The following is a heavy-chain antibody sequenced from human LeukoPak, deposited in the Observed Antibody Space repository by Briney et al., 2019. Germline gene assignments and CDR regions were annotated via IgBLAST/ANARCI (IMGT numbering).Heavy chain of an antibody. Sequence: PSETLSLTCTVSGGSISNYYWTWIRQPPGKGLEWIGYINYRGNTNHNPSLKNRVSISANMSNNKFSLKLRSVTAADTAVDFCAREGYSSGWNDCWGQGTLVTVSS. V-gene: IGHV4-59*01. CDR3: AREGYSSGWNDC. CDR2: INYRGNT. J-gene: IGHJ4*02. D-gene: IGHD6-19*01. CDR1: GGSISNYY.